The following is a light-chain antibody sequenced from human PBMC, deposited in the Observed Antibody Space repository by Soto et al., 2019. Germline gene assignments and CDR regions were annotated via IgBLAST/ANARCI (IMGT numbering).Light chain of an antibody. CDR2: GTS. J-gene: IGKJ1*01. Sequence: LALSTGTQHLYPGEGATRSCMATQRLNPSSLAWYQQQPGQAPRLLISGTSIRATGIPDMFSCSGSGADFTRTSCRLACEDFAVYYYQQYGSSRTFGQGTKVDIK. CDR3: QQYGSSRT. V-gene: IGKV3-20*01. CDR1: QRLNPSS.